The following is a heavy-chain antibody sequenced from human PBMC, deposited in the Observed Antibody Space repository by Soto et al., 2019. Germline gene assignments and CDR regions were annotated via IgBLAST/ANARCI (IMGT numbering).Heavy chain of an antibody. D-gene: IGHD6-13*01. CDR3: ARDGASIAAAGTFFQH. CDR2: IYYSGST. V-gene: IGHV4-59*01. CDR1: GGSISSYY. Sequence: PSETLSLTCTVSGGSISSYYWSWIRQPPGKGLEWIGYIYYSGSTNYNPSLKSRVTISVDTSKNQFSLKLSSVTAADTAVYYCARDGASIAAAGTFFQHWGQGTLVTVSS. J-gene: IGHJ1*01.